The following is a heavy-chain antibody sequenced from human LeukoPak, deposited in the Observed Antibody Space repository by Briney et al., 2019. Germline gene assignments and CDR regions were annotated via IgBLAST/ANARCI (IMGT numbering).Heavy chain of an antibody. J-gene: IGHJ4*02. CDR1: GGSISSGDYY. CDR3: ARTEDYYGSFDPLGY. D-gene: IGHD3-10*01. CDR2: IYYSGST. V-gene: IGHV4-30-4*08. Sequence: PSQTLSLTCTVSGGSISSGDYYWSWIRQPPGKGLEWIGYIYYSGSTYYNPSLKSRVTISVDTSKNQFSLTLSSVTAADTAVYYCARTEDYYGSFDPLGYWGQGTLVTVSS.